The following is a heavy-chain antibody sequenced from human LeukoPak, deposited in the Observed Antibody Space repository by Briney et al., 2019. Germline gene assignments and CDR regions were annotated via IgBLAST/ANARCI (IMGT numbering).Heavy chain of an antibody. CDR2: ISSSSSYI. V-gene: IGHV3-21*01. Sequence: PGGSLRLSCAASGFTFSSYSMNWVRQAPGKGLEWVSSISSSSSYIYYADSVKGRFTISRDNAKNPLYLQMNSLRAEDTAVYFCARVGALSSSWLLYWGQGTLVTVSS. CDR3: ARVGALSSSWLLY. J-gene: IGHJ4*02. D-gene: IGHD6-13*01. CDR1: GFTFSSYS.